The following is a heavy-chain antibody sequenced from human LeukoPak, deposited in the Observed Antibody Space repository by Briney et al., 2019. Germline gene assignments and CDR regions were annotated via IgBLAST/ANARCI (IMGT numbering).Heavy chain of an antibody. V-gene: IGHV1-8*01. CDR1: GYTLTSYD. CDR2: MNTNRGNT. Sequence: ASVKVSCKASGYTLTSYDINWVRQATGQGLEWMGWMNTNRGNTGYAQKFQGRVTMTMKTSISTAYIELSSLRSEDTAVYYCARGQSTTIFGVVIMSYYYYMDVWGKGTTVTVSS. D-gene: IGHD3-3*01. J-gene: IGHJ6*03. CDR3: ARGQSTTIFGVVIMSYYYYMDV.